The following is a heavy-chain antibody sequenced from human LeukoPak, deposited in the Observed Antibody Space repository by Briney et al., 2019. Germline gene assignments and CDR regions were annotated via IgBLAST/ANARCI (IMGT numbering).Heavy chain of an antibody. D-gene: IGHD5-18*01. V-gene: IGHV4-39*01. Sequence: PSETLSLTCTVSGGSISSSSYYWGWIRQPPGKGLEWIGSIYYSGSTYYNPSPKSRVTISVDTSKNQFSLKLSSVTAADTAVYYCARPRRTAMVTSFDYWGQGTLVTVSS. CDR3: ARPRRTAMVTSFDY. J-gene: IGHJ4*02. CDR1: GGSISSSSYY. CDR2: IYYSGST.